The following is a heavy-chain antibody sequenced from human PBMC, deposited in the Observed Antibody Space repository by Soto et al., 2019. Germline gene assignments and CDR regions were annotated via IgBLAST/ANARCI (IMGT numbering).Heavy chain of an antibody. CDR2: MNPNSGNT. D-gene: IGHD4-17*01. Sequence: QVQLVQSGAXVKXPXXSVKVSCKASGYTFTSYDITWVRQATGQGLEWMGWMNPNSGNTGYAQKFQGRVTKTRNTPISTAYMELSSLRSEDTAVHYCARTLYGDNVDYWGQGTLVTVSS. CDR3: ARTLYGDNVDY. J-gene: IGHJ4*02. V-gene: IGHV1-8*01. CDR1: GYTFTSYD.